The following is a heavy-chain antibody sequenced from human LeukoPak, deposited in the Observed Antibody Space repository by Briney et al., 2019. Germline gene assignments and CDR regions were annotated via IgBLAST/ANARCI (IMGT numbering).Heavy chain of an antibody. CDR3: ARAVWPYDSSGYYPY. Sequence: ASVKVSCKASGYTFTSYGISWVRQAPGQGLEWMGWISAYNGNTNYAQKLQGRVTMTTDTPTSTAYMELRSLRSDDTAVYYCARAVWPYDSSGYYPYWGQGTLVTVSS. CDR2: ISAYNGNT. CDR1: GYTFTSYG. D-gene: IGHD3-22*01. J-gene: IGHJ4*02. V-gene: IGHV1-18*01.